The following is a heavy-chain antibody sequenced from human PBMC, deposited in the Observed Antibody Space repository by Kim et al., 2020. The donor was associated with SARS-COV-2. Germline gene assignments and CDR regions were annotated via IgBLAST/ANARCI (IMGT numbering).Heavy chain of an antibody. V-gene: IGHV4-34*01. Sequence: SETLSLTCAVYGGSFSGYYWSWIRQPPGKGLEWIGEINHSGSTNYNPSLKSRVTISVDTSKNQFSLKLSSVTAADTAVYYCARGLPSNCSSTSCYVGWFDYWGQGTLVTVSS. D-gene: IGHD2-2*01. CDR2: INHSGST. J-gene: IGHJ4*02. CDR3: ARGLPSNCSSTSCYVGWFDY. CDR1: GGSFSGYY.